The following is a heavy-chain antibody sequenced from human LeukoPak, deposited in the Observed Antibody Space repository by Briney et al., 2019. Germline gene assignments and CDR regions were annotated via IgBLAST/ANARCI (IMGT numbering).Heavy chain of an antibody. CDR2: IRSKANSYAT. CDR3: RTYGDSYDY. Sequence: GGSLKLSCAASGFTFSGSAMHWVRQASGKGLEWVGRIRSKANSYATAYAASVKGRFTISRDDSKNTAYLQMNSLKTEDTAVYYCRTYGDSYDYWGQGTLVTVSS. J-gene: IGHJ4*02. CDR1: GFTFSGSA. D-gene: IGHD4-17*01. V-gene: IGHV3-73*01.